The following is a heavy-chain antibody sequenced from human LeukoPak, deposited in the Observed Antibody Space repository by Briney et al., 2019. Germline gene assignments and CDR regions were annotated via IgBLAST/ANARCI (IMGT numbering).Heavy chain of an antibody. CDR2: ISYDGSNK. V-gene: IGHV3-30*03. D-gene: IGHD3-9*01. Sequence: GRSLRLSCAASGFTFSSYGMHWVRQAPGKGLEWVAVISYDGSNKYYVDSVKGRFTISRDNSKNTLYLQMNSLRAEDTAVYYCARDAVTISRSSHPNYGMDVWGKGTTVTVSS. CDR1: GFTFSSYG. J-gene: IGHJ6*04. CDR3: ARDAVTISRSSHPNYGMDV.